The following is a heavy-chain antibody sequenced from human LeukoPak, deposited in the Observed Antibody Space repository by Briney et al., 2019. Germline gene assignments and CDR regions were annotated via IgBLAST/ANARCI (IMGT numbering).Heavy chain of an antibody. CDR2: TKEDGSEK. CDR1: GFTFSNAW. CDR3: VREGYYVFDF. J-gene: IGHJ4*02. Sequence: PGGSLRLSCAASGFTFSNAWMSWVRQAPGKGLEWVANTKEDGSEKYYVDSVKGRFTTSRDNAKNSLYLQMNSLRVEDTAVYYCVREGYYVFDFWGQGALVTVSS. D-gene: IGHD3-16*01. V-gene: IGHV3-7*01.